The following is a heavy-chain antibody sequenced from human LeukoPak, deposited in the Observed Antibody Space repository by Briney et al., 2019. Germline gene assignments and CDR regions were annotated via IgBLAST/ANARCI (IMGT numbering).Heavy chain of an antibody. CDR2: IIPIFGTA. D-gene: IGHD5-12*01. Sequence: ASVKVSCKASGGTFSSYAISWVRRAPGQGLEWMGGIIPIFGTANYAQKFQGRVTITADESTSTANMELSSLRSEDTAVYYCARDCWGGYSGYEKRPQPGIAVAALYSDYYYGMDVWGQGTTVTVSS. J-gene: IGHJ6*02. CDR1: GGTFSSYA. CDR3: ARDCWGGYSGYEKRPQPGIAVAALYSDYYYGMDV. V-gene: IGHV1-69*13.